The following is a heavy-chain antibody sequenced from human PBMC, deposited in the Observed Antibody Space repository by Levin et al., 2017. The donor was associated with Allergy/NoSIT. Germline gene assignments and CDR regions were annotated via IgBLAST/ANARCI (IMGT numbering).Heavy chain of an antibody. CDR1: GYTFSSYY. CDR2: INPSGGSS. J-gene: IGHJ4*02. V-gene: IGHV1-46*01. CDR3: ATWDLYGSGSYNFDY. D-gene: IGHD3-10*01. Sequence: GESLKISCKASGYTFSSYYMHWVRQAPGQGLEWMGIINPSGGSSSYAQKFQGRVTMTRDTSTSTVYMELSSLRSEDTAIYYCATWDLYGSGSYNFDYWGQGTLVTVSS.